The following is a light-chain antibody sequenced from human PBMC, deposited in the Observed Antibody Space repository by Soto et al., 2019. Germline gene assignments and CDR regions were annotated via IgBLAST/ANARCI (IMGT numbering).Light chain of an antibody. J-gene: IGKJ2*01. Sequence: EIVLTQSPATLSLSPGERATLSCRTSQSVSSSYLAWYQHKPGQAPRLLIYGASSRATGIPDRFSGSGSGTDFTLTISRLEPEDFAVYYCQQYGSSPHTFGQGNKLEIK. CDR3: QQYGSSPHT. CDR2: GAS. CDR1: QSVSSSY. V-gene: IGKV3-20*01.